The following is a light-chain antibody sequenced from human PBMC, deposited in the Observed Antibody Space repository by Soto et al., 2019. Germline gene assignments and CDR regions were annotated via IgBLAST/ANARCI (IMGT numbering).Light chain of an antibody. CDR2: RDT. Sequence: SYELTQPLLLSVALGQTARFTCVGNNIGSKNVYWYQQKPGQAPVLVIYRDTNRPSGIPERFSGSNSGNTATLTISSAQAGDEADYYCQVWDSSTGVFGTGTKVTVL. J-gene: IGLJ1*01. CDR3: QVWDSSTGV. CDR1: NIGSKN. V-gene: IGLV3-9*01.